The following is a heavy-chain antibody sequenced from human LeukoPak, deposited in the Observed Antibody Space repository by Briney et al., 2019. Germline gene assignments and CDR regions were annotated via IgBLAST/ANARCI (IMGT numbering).Heavy chain of an antibody. J-gene: IGHJ4*02. CDR3: ARDSGYCSGGSCYDY. V-gene: IGHV4-59*01. CDR1: GGSISSYY. D-gene: IGHD2-15*01. CDR2: IYYSGST. Sequence: SETLSLTCTVSGGSISSYYWSWIRQPPGKGLEWIGYIYYSGSTNYNPSLKSRVTISVDTSKNQFSLKLSSVTAADTAVYYCARDSGYCSGGSCYDYWGQGTLVTVSS.